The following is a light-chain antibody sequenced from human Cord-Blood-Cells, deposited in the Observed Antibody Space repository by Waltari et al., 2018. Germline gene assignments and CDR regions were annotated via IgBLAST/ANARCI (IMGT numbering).Light chain of an antibody. V-gene: IGKV3-11*01. CDR1: QSVSSY. J-gene: IGKJ5*01. CDR3: QQRSNWPGIT. CDR2: DAS. Sequence: EIVLTQSPATLSLSPGERATLPCRASQSVSSYLAWYQQKPGQAPMLLIYDASNRATGIPARFSGSGSGTDFTLTISSLEPEDFAVYYCQQRSNWPGITFGQGTRLEIK.